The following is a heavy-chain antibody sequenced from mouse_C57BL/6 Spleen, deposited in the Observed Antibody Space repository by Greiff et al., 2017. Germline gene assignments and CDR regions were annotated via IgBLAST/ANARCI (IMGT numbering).Heavy chain of an antibody. D-gene: IGHD2-1*01. CDR3: ARSGSYGNYGCAY. CDR2: IDPSDSYP. J-gene: IGHJ3*01. V-gene: IGHV1-69*01. CDR1: GYTFTSYW. Sequence: VQLQQPGAELVMPGASVKLSCKASGYTFTSYWMHCVKQRPGQGLEWIGEIDPSDSYPNYNQKFKGKSTWTVDKSSSTAYMQLSSLTSEDSAVYYCARSGSYGNYGCAYWGQGTLVTVSA.